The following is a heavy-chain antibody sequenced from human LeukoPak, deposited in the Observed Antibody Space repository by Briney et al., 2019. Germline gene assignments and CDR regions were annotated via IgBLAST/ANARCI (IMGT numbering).Heavy chain of an antibody. CDR2: ISSSSSTI. D-gene: IGHD6-19*01. Sequence: GGSLRLSCAASGFTFSSYSMNWVRQAPGKGLEWVSYISSSSSTIYYADSVKGRFTISRDNAKNSLYLQMNSLRAEDTAVYYCAREAAVAGYSLWGQGTLVTVSS. CDR1: GFTFSSYS. V-gene: IGHV3-48*04. CDR3: AREAAVAGYSL. J-gene: IGHJ1*01.